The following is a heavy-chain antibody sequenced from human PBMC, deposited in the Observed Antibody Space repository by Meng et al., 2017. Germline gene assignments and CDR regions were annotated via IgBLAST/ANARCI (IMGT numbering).Heavy chain of an antibody. Sequence: ETLSLTCAASGFTFSNAWMSWVRQAPGKGLEWVGRIKSNTDGGTTDYAAPVKGRFTISRGDSKITLYLQMNSLKAKDTAVYYCTTDVRWELGCDYWGQGTLVTVSS. CDR3: TTDVRWELGCDY. V-gene: IGHV3-15*01. D-gene: IGHD1-26*01. CDR2: IKSNTDGGTT. CDR1: GFTFSNAW. J-gene: IGHJ4*02.